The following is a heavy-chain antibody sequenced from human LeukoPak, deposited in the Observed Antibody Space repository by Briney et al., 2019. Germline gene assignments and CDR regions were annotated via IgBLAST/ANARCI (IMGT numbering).Heavy chain of an antibody. V-gene: IGHV3-21*01. Sequence: PGGSLRLSCAASGFTFSDYNMNWVRQAPGKGLEWVSFISSGSSYIYYADSVSGRFTISRDNAKNSLYLQMNSLRAEDTAVYYCAKVKGEVIGAFDIWGQGTMVTVSS. D-gene: IGHD3-16*01. CDR3: AKVKGEVIGAFDI. CDR2: ISSGSSYI. J-gene: IGHJ3*02. CDR1: GFTFSDYN.